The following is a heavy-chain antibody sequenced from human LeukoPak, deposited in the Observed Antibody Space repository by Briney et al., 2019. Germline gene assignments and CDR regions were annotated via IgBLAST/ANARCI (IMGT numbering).Heavy chain of an antibody. Sequence: GGSLRLSCAASGFTFSSYAMSWVRQAPGKGLEWVSTISYNGGSTYYADSVKGRFTISRDNSKNTLSLQMNSLRAEDTAVYYCAKESSSWYIGGYWGQGTLVTVSS. J-gene: IGHJ4*02. CDR3: AKESSSWYIGGY. V-gene: IGHV3-23*01. CDR1: GFTFSSYA. D-gene: IGHD6-13*01. CDR2: ISYNGGST.